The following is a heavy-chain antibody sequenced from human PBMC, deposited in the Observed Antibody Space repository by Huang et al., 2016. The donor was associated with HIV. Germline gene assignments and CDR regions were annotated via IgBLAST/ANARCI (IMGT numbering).Heavy chain of an antibody. D-gene: IGHD3-10*01. J-gene: IGHJ4*02. CDR1: GFAFSSFA. CDR3: ARTGSYYYGSGIYHFGDY. V-gene: IGHV3-30*01. CDR2: ISTDGTIK. Sequence: QVQLVESGGGVVQPERSLRLSCAASGFAFSSFAMHWIRQAPGKCLQWLAVISTDGTIKNYADSVRGRFTISRDNSKGTVYLQMNSLRPEDTAVYSCARTGSYYYGSGIYHFGDYWGQGTLVTVSS.